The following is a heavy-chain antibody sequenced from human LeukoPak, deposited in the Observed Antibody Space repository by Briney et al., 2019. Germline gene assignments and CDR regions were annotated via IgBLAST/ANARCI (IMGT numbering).Heavy chain of an antibody. CDR3: ARDRSGTQDY. J-gene: IGHJ4*02. CDR1: GFTFSNYG. CDR2: IWGDGSNE. V-gene: IGHV3-33*01. D-gene: IGHD1-1*01. Sequence: GGSLRPSCAASGFTFSNYGMHWVRQAPGKGLEWVAVIWGDGSNEYYADSVKGRFTIFRDNRRNTLYLQMNSLRAEDTAVYSCARDRSGTQDYWGQGTLVTVSS.